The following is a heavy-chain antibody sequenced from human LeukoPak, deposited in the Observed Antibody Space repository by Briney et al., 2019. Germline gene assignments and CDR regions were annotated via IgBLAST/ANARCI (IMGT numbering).Heavy chain of an antibody. J-gene: IGHJ5*02. CDR1: GGSFSGYY. V-gene: IGHV4-34*01. CDR2: INHSGST. Sequence: SETLSLTCAVYGGSFSGYYWSWIRQPPGKGLEWIGEINHSGSTNYNPSLKSRVTISVDTSKNQFSLKLSSVTAADTAVYYCARDPHLWGQGTLVTVSS. CDR3: ARDPHL.